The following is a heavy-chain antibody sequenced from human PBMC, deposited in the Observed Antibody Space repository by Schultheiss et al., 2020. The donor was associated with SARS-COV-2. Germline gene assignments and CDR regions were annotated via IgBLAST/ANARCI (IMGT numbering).Heavy chain of an antibody. Sequence: SETLSLTCTVSGGSISSGGYYWNWIRQPPGKGLEWIGYIHYSGSTYYNPSLKSRLTISGDTSKNQFSLKLSSVTAADTAVYYCARNQYQLSYPFWFDPWGQGTLVTVSS. CDR3: ARNQYQLSYPFWFDP. J-gene: IGHJ5*02. CDR2: IHYSGST. CDR1: GGSISSGGYY. D-gene: IGHD2-2*01. V-gene: IGHV4-30-4*01.